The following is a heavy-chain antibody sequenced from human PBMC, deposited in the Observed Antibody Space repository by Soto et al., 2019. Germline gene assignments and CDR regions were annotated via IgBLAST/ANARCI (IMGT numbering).Heavy chain of an antibody. D-gene: IGHD5-18*01. J-gene: IGHJ4*02. Sequence: PXESLSLSCAASGFTFSNYSITWVRQAPGKGLEWVSTISGSGGTTYLADSVKGRFTISRDNSQNTVFLQMNSLRAEDTAVYYCAKDLSGYTYGPQTYYFDSWGQGSLVTVS. CDR3: AKDLSGYTYGPQTYYFDS. CDR1: GFTFSNYS. CDR2: ISGSGGTT. V-gene: IGHV3-23*01.